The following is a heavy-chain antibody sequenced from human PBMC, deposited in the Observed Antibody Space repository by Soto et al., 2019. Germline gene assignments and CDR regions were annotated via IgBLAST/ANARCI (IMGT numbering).Heavy chain of an antibody. Sequence: SVKVSCKASGGTFSSYTISWVRQAPGQGLEWMGRIIPILGIANYAQKFQGRVTITADKSTSTAYMELSSLRSEDTAVYYCASYGSGSYSAFDIWGQGTMITVSS. CDR2: IIPILGIA. CDR1: GGTFSSYT. CDR3: ASYGSGSYSAFDI. V-gene: IGHV1-69*02. J-gene: IGHJ3*02. D-gene: IGHD3-10*01.